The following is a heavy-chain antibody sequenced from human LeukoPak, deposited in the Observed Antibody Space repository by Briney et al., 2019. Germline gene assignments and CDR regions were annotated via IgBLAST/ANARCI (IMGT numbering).Heavy chain of an antibody. V-gene: IGHV1-8*03. J-gene: IGHJ6*03. CDR2: MNPNSGNT. CDR1: GYTFTSYD. CDR3: ARGPFYYYYYYMDV. Sequence: ASVKVSCKASGYTFTSYDIYWVRQATGQGLEWMGWMNPNSGNTGYAQKFQGRVTITRNTSISTAYMEVSSLRSEDTAVYYCARGPFYYYYYYMDVWGKGTTVTVSS.